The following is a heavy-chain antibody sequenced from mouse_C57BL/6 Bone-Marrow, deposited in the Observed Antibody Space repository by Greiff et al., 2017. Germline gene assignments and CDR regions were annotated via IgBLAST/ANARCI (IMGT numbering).Heavy chain of an antibody. CDR1: GYTFTSYW. J-gene: IGHJ2*01. CDR2: IHPNSGST. V-gene: IGHV1-64*01. CDR3: AREVLVWTFDY. Sequence: QVQLQQPGAELVKPGASVKLSCKASGYTFTSYWMHWVKQRPGQGLEWIGLIHPNSGSTNYNEKFKSKATLTVPKSSSTASMHLTSLPSEDAGVYYCAREVLVWTFDYWGQGTTLTVSS. D-gene: IGHD2-10*02.